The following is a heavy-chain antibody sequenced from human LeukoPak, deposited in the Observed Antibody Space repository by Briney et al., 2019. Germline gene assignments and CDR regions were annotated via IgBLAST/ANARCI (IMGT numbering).Heavy chain of an antibody. Sequence: SETLSLTCTVSGGSISNYYWSWLRQPPGKGLEWIGYIYYSGSTYYNPSLKSRVTISVDTSKNQFTLQLSSVTAADAAVYYCAGVDLYSSSWRASNWFDPWGQGTLVTVSS. CDR1: GGSISNYY. CDR2: IYYSGST. CDR3: AGVDLYSSSWRASNWFDP. V-gene: IGHV4-30-4*01. J-gene: IGHJ5*02. D-gene: IGHD6-13*01.